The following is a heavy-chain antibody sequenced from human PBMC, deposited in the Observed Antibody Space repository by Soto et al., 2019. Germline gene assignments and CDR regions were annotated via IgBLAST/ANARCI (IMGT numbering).Heavy chain of an antibody. CDR3: ARLPYSSASYYNYFDP. CDR1: GYDFTTYS. J-gene: IGHJ5*02. D-gene: IGHD6-25*01. V-gene: IGHV5-51*01. Sequence: LKISCESSGYDFTTYSIGWVRQMPGRGREYLGMIFPDDSDTRYSPSIRGQVTISADKSINTAYLHWGRLKAPDTAIYSCARLPYSSASYYNYFDPWGQGTLVTVSS. CDR2: IFPDDSDT.